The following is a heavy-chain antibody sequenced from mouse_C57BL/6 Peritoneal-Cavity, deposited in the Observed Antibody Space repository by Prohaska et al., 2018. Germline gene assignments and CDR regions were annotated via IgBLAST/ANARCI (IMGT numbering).Heavy chain of an antibody. J-gene: IGHJ3*01. CDR1: CYSITSGYF. Sequence: TISFPCYSITSGYFWNWIRQFPGNRLEWMGYISYDGSNNYNPSLKNRMSITRDRSKNQFFLKLNSVTTEYTATYYCASSNYAWFAYWGQGTLVTVSA. V-gene: IGHV3-6*01. CDR2: ISYDGSN. CDR3: ASSNYAWFAY. D-gene: IGHD2-5*01.